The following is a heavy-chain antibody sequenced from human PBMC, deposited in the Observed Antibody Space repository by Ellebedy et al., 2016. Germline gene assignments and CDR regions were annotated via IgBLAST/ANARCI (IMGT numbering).Heavy chain of an antibody. D-gene: IGHD4-17*01. J-gene: IGHJ4*02. CDR1: GFTLSTYD. CDR3: VRAANGDWYFDY. CDR2: TGTAGDT. Sequence: GGSLRLXXAASGFTLSTYDMHWVRQATGKGLEWVSATGTAGDTYYSGSVKGRFTISRENAKNSLHLQMNSLRAEDTAVYYCVRAANGDWYFDYWGQGTLVTVSS. V-gene: IGHV3-13*01.